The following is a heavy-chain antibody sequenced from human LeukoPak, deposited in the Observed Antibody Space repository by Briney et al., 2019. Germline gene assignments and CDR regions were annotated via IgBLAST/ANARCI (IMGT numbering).Heavy chain of an antibody. Sequence: SETLSLTCTVSGGSISSYCWSWIRQPAGKGLEWIGRIFSSGSTNYNPSLKSRVTMSVDTSKNQFSLKLSSVSAADTAVYYCTRVSRTRTWFDPWGQGTLVTVSS. J-gene: IGHJ5*02. CDR1: GGSISSYC. CDR3: TRVSRTRTWFDP. V-gene: IGHV4-4*07. D-gene: IGHD3/OR15-3a*01. CDR2: IFSSGST.